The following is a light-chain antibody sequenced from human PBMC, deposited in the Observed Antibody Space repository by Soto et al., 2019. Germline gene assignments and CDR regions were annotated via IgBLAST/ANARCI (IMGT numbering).Light chain of an antibody. Sequence: QSALTQPASASGAPGQSITISCTGTSRDVGGYDYVSWYQHHPGKAPKLMIYDVSNRPSGVSDRFSGSKSGNTASLTISGRQAEYEADYYCSSYTSTGTVVFGVGTQLTVL. V-gene: IGLV2-14*03. CDR1: SRDVGGYDY. CDR2: DVS. CDR3: SSYTSTGTVV. J-gene: IGLJ2*01.